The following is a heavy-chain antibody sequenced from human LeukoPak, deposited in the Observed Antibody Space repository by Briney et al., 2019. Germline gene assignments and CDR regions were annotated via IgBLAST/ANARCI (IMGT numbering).Heavy chain of an antibody. CDR2: ISVDGGDI. J-gene: IGHJ4*02. Sequence: PGGSLRLSCAASRFAFHNYAMTWIRQAPERGLEWVSSISVDGGDIKYTDSAKGRFTISRDNSKNTLYLQMNSLRAEDTAVYYCAKKGYYDGSGYYMYYFDHWGQGTLVTVSS. D-gene: IGHD3-22*01. CDR1: RFAFHNYA. CDR3: AKKGYYDGSGYYMYYFDH. V-gene: IGHV3-23*01.